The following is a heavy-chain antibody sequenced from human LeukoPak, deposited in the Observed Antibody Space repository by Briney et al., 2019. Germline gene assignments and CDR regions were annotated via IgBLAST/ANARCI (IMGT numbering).Heavy chain of an antibody. J-gene: IGHJ4*02. V-gene: IGHV4-34*01. CDR2: INRSGST. CDR1: GGSFSGYY. Sequence: SETLSLTCAACGGSFSGYYWSWIRQPPGRGLEWIGEINRSGSTNYNPSLKSRVTISVDTSKNQFSLKLSSVTAADTAVYYCARGRSHGYYYDSSGYYYSDYWGQGTLVTVSS. CDR3: ARGRSHGYYYDSSGYYYSDY. D-gene: IGHD3-22*01.